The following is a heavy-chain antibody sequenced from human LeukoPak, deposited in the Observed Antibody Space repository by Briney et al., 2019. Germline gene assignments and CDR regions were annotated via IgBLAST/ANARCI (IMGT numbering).Heavy chain of an antibody. V-gene: IGHV1-69*05. CDR1: GGTFSSYA. CDR2: IIPIFGTA. J-gene: IGHJ4*02. D-gene: IGHD6-19*01. Sequence: SVKVSCKTSGGTFSSYAISWVRQAPGQGLEWMGRIIPIFGTANYAQKFQGRVTITTDESTSTAYMELSSLRSEDTAVYYCARERDGWYDGVYWGQGTLVTVSS. CDR3: ARERDGWYDGVY.